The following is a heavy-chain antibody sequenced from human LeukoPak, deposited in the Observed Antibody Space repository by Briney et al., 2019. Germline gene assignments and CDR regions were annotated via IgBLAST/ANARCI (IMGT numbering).Heavy chain of an antibody. V-gene: IGHV3-30*18. J-gene: IGHJ4*02. CDR2: ISYDGSSI. D-gene: IGHD5-18*01. CDR3: AKDREETAPFDY. Sequence: GGSRRLSCAASGFTFSSYGLHWVRQAPGKGLEWVAVISYDGSSIYYADSVKGRFTISRDNSKNTLYLQMNSLRPEDTAVYYCAKDREETAPFDYWGQGTLVSVSS. CDR1: GFTFSSYG.